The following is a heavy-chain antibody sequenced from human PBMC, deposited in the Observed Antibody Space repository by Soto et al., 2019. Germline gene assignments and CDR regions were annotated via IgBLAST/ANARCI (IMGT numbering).Heavy chain of an antibody. J-gene: IGHJ6*02. D-gene: IGHD6-6*01. Sequence: GGSLRLSCAASGFTFSNYAMSWVRQAPGKGLERVSTISSSGTYTYNADSVKGRFTISRDNSKHTLYLQMNSLRAEDTAVYYCAKDLYSSSSGYYYYGMDVWGQGTTVTVSS. CDR2: ISSSGTYT. CDR3: AKDLYSSSSGYYYYGMDV. V-gene: IGHV3-23*01. CDR1: GFTFSNYA.